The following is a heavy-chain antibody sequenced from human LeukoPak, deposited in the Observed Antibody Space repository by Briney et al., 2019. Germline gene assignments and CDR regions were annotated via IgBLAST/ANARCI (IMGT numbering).Heavy chain of an antibody. D-gene: IGHD3-3*01. J-gene: IGHJ6*02. V-gene: IGHV4-30-4*01. CDR2: IYYSGST. CDR1: GGSISSGDYY. Sequence: SQTLSLTCTVSGGSISSGDYYWSWIRQPPGKGLEWIGYIYYSGSTNYNPSLKSRVTISVDTSKNQFSLRLSSVTAADTAVYYCARQGGYDFWSGYYSDYYYYGMDVWGQGTTVTVSS. CDR3: ARQGGYDFWSGYYSDYYYYGMDV.